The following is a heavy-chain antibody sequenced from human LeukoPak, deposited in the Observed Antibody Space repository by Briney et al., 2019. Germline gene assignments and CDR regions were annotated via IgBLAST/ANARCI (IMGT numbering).Heavy chain of an antibody. J-gene: IGHJ3*02. D-gene: IGHD2-15*01. CDR3: ARDLKREFLLTPFDI. CDR1: GFTFSSYG. V-gene: IGHV3-33*01. CDR2: IWYDGSNK. Sequence: GGSLRLSCAASGFTFSSYGMHWVRQAPGKGLEWVAVIWYDGSNKYYADSVKGRFTISRDNSKNTLYLQMNSLRAEDTAVYYCARDLKREFLLTPFDIWGQGTMVTVSS.